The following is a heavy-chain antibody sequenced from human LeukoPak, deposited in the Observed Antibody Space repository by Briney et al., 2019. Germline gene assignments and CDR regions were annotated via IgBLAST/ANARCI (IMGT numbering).Heavy chain of an antibody. CDR1: GGSISSSSYY. CDR3: ARLVHNYYYYMDV. V-gene: IGHV4-39*07. CDR2: IYYSGST. J-gene: IGHJ6*03. Sequence: PSETLSLTCTVSGGSISSSSYYWGWIRQPPGKGLEWIGSIYYSGSTYYNPSLKSRVTISVDTSKNQFSLKLSSVTAADTAVYYCARLVHNYYYYMDVWGKGTTVTVSS.